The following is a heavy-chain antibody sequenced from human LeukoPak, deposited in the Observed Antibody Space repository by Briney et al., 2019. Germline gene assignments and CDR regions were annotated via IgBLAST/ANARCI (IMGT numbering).Heavy chain of an antibody. CDR2: FDPEDGET. D-gene: IGHD6-19*01. CDR3: ATTTYSSGWYVTYPVDY. Sequence: ASVKVSCKVSGYTLTELFMHWVRQAPGKGPEWMGGFDPEDGETIYAQKFQGRVTMTEDTSTDTAYMELSSLRSEDTAVYYCATTTYSSGWYVTYPVDYWGQGTLVTVSS. J-gene: IGHJ4*02. CDR1: GYTLTELF. V-gene: IGHV1-24*01.